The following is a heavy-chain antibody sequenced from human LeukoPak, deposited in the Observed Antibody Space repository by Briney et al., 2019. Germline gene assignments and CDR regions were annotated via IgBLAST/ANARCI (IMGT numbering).Heavy chain of an antibody. J-gene: IGHJ5*02. CDR3: ARMWLSSGTNWFDP. CDR1: GYSISSGYY. Sequence: PSETLSLTCTVSGYSISSGYYWGWIRQPPGKGLEWIGSIYHSGSTYYNPSLKSRVTISVDTSKNQFSLKLSSVTAADTAVYYCARMWLSSGTNWFDPWGQGTLVTVSS. V-gene: IGHV4-38-2*02. CDR2: IYHSGST. D-gene: IGHD3-22*01.